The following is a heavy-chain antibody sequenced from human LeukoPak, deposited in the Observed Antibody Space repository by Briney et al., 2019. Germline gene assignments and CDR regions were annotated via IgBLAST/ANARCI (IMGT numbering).Heavy chain of an antibody. CDR2: ISSSSSTI. CDR1: GFTFSSYS. Sequence: GGSLRLSCAASGFTFSSYSTNWVRQAPGKGLEWVSYISSSSSTIYYADSVKGRFTISRDNAKNSLYPQMNSLRAEDTAVYSCFTRNGSFDFWGQGTLVTVSS. J-gene: IGHJ4*02. V-gene: IGHV3-48*01. D-gene: IGHD2-8*01. CDR3: FTRNGSFDF.